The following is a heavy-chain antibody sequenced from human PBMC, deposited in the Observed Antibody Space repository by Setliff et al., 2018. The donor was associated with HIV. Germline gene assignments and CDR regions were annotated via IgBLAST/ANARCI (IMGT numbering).Heavy chain of an antibody. CDR3: VSQYGSGSYLNY. CDR1: GGSIRTGTYY. Sequence: SETLSLTCTVSGGSIRTGTYYWGWIRQPPGKGLEWIGSTYYDGTTYQNPSLRSRVTISLDTSRNQFSLDLSSVTAADTAVYFCVSQYGSGSYLNYWSQGTLVTVSS. J-gene: IGHJ4*02. CDR2: TYYDGTT. V-gene: IGHV4-39*07. D-gene: IGHD3-10*01.